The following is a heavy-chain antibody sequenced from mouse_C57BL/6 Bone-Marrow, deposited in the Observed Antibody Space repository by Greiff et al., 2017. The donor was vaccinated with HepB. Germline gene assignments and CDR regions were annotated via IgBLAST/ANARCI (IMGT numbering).Heavy chain of an antibody. V-gene: IGHV5-9*01. CDR1: GFTFSSYT. J-gene: IGHJ2*01. D-gene: IGHD1-1*01. CDR2: ISGGGGNT. CDR3: ARQDYYGSSYDY. Sequence: DVMLVESGGGLVKPGGSLKLSCAASGFTFSSYTMSWVRQTPEKRLEWVATISGGGGNTYYPDSVKGRFTISRDNAKNTLYLQMSSLRSEDTALYYCARQDYYGSSYDYWGQGTTLTVSS.